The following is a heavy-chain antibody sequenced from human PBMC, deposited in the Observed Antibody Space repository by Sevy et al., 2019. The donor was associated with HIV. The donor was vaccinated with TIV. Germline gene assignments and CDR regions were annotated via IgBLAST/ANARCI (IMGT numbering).Heavy chain of an antibody. CDR1: GFTFSSYG. D-gene: IGHD1-26*01. CDR2: ISYDGSNK. Sequence: GGSLRLSCAASGFTFSSYGMHWVRQAPGKGLEWVAVISYDGSNKYYADSVKGRFTISRDNSKNTLYLQMNSLRAEDTAVYYCAKGVYQWAYFVSDLGYWGQGTLVTVSS. CDR3: AKGVYQWAYFVSDLGY. J-gene: IGHJ4*02. V-gene: IGHV3-30*18.